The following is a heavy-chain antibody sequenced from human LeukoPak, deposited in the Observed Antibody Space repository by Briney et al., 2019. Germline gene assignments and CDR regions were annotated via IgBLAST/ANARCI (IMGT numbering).Heavy chain of an antibody. Sequence: GASVKVSCKASGYTFTSYDINWVRQATGQGLEWMGWMNPNSGGTNYAQKFQGRVTMTRDTSSSTAYMELSRLRSDDTAVYYCAPLGLKYYDILTGQVWFDPWGQGTLVTVSS. CDR3: APLGLKYYDILTGQVWFDP. J-gene: IGHJ5*02. CDR2: MNPNSGGT. D-gene: IGHD3-9*01. V-gene: IGHV1-2*02. CDR1: GYTFTSYD.